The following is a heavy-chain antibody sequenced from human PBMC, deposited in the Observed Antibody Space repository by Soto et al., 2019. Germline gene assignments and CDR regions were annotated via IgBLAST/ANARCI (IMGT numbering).Heavy chain of an antibody. CDR1: GYYFTGYY. V-gene: IGHV1-2*02. J-gene: IGHJ4*02. CDR2: INPISGGT. D-gene: IGHD6-19*01. Sequence: ASVKVSCKASGYYFTGYYMHWVRQAPGQGLGWMGWINPISGGTKYTQKFQGRVTMTRDTSINTAYMELSRLTSDDTAVFYCARDSGSGWNFDSWGQGTLVTVSS. CDR3: ARDSGSGWNFDS.